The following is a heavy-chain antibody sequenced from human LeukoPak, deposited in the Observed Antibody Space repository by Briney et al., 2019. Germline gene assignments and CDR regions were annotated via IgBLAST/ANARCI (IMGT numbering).Heavy chain of an antibody. Sequence: SETLSLTCAVYGGSFSDYYWTCIRQPPGKGLEWIGEINHRGSTHYNPSLKSRVTISVDTSKKQFSLKLSSVTAADTAVYYCATYSTGFDIWGQGTVVTVSS. CDR2: INHRGST. D-gene: IGHD6-19*01. CDR1: GGSFSDYY. CDR3: ATYSTGFDI. V-gene: IGHV4-34*01. J-gene: IGHJ3*02.